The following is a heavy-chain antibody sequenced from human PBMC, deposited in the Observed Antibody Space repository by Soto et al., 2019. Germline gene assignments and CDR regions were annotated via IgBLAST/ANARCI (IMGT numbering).Heavy chain of an antibody. J-gene: IGHJ3*02. CDR1: GGSISSCY. CDR3: ARTNYLYYYDSSGYRPESAFDI. D-gene: IGHD3-22*01. Sequence: SETLSLTCTVSGGSISSCYWSWSRQPPGEELEGRVYIYYSGSTNYNPSLKRRVTISVDTSKHQFSLKLSSVTAADTAVYYCARTNYLYYYDSSGYRPESAFDIWGQGTMVTV. V-gene: IGHV4-59*01. CDR2: IYYSGST.